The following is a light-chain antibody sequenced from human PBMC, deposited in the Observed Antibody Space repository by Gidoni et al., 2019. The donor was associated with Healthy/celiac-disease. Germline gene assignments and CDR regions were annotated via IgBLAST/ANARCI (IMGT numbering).Light chain of an antibody. CDR1: SSDVGGYNY. CDR3: SSYTSSSTSHV. V-gene: IGLV2-14*01. Sequence: QSALPPPASVSWSPGQPTTISCTGTSSDVGGYNYVSWYQQHPGKAPKLMIYEVSNRPSGVSNRFSGSKSGNTASLTISGLQAEDEDDYYCSSYTSSSTSHVFGTGTKVTVL. J-gene: IGLJ1*01. CDR2: EVS.